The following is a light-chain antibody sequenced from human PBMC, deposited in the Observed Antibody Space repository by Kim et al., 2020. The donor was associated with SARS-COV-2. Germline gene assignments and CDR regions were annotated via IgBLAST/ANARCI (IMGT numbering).Light chain of an antibody. J-gene: IGKJ1*01. V-gene: IGKV3-11*01. CDR3: QQRSNWPPWT. CDR1: QSVSSH. Sequence: EIVLTQSPATLSLSPGERATLSCRASQSVSSHLAWYQQKPGQAPRLLIYDASNRATGIPARFSGSGSGIDFTLTISSLEPEDFAVYYCQQRSNWPPWTFGQGTKVDIK. CDR2: DAS.